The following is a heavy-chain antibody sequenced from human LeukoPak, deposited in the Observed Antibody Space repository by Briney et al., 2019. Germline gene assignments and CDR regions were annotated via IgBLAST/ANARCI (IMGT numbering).Heavy chain of an antibody. CDR1: GGSFSGYY. V-gene: IGHV4-34*01. CDR3: ARDQGSTSSCKLDI. CDR2: INHSGST. D-gene: IGHD6-6*01. J-gene: IGHJ3*02. Sequence: SETLSLTCAVYGGSFSGYYWTWIRQPPGKGLEWIGEINHSGSTNYNPSLKSRVTMSVDTSKNQFSLKLSSVTAADTAVYYCARDQGSTSSCKLDIWGQGTLVSVSS.